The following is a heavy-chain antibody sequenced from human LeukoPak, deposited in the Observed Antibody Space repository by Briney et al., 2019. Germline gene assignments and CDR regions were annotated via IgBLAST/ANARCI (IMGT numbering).Heavy chain of an antibody. V-gene: IGHV1-18*01. CDR1: GYTFTSYG. D-gene: IGHD1-26*01. CDR2: ISAYNGNT. Sequence: ASVKVSCKASGYTFTSYGINWVRQAPGQGLEWMGWISAYNGNTNYAQKLQGRVTMTTDTSTSTAYMELRSLRSDDTAVYYCARDGWELLHGYAFDIWGQGTMVTVSS. CDR3: ARDGWELLHGYAFDI. J-gene: IGHJ3*02.